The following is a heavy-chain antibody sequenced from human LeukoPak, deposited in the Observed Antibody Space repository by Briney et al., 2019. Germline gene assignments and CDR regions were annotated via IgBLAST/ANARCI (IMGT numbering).Heavy chain of an antibody. CDR2: ISYHGDKK. CDR1: GFPFRNYA. Sequence: PGRSLRLSCAASGFPFRNYAMHWVRQAPGRGLEGVTVISYHGDKKYYEDSEQGRFTVSRENFKNTVYLQMDSLRTEDTAVYHCARDATGKGYFDYWGQGTLVTVSS. V-gene: IGHV3-30-3*01. CDR3: ARDATGKGYFDY. D-gene: IGHD1-1*01. J-gene: IGHJ4*02.